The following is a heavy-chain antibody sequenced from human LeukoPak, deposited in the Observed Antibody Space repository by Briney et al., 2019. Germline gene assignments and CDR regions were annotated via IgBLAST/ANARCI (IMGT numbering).Heavy chain of an antibody. D-gene: IGHD3-10*01. J-gene: IGHJ4*02. Sequence: GGSLRLSCAASGFTFSSYAMSWVRQAPGKGLEWVSAISGSGGSTYYADSVKGRFTISRDNSKNTLYLQMNSLRAEDTAVYYCARDYRYYGSGSYYKDLAYWGQGTLVTVSS. CDR2: ISGSGGST. V-gene: IGHV3-23*01. CDR3: ARDYRYYGSGSYYKDLAY. CDR1: GFTFSSYA.